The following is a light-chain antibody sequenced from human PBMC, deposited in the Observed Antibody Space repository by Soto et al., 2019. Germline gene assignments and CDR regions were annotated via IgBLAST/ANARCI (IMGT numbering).Light chain of an antibody. CDR2: GAS. J-gene: IGKJ1*01. CDR1: QSVSSN. CDR3: QQYNNWPST. Sequence: EIVMTQSPATLSVSPGERGTLSCRASQSVSSNLAWYQQKPGQAPRLLIYGASTRATGIPARFSGSGSGTEFTLTISSLQSEDFAVYSCQQYNNWPSTFGQGTKVEIK. V-gene: IGKV3-15*01.